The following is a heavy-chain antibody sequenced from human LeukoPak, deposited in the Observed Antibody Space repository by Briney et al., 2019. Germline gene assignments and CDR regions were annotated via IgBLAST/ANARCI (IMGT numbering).Heavy chain of an antibody. V-gene: IGHV4-34*01. CDR1: GGSFSGYY. CDR3: ARSGYSYDPFDY. CDR2: INHSGST. D-gene: IGHD5-18*01. Sequence: PSECVSLTCAVYGGSFSGYYWSWIRQPPGKGLEWIGEINHSGSTNYNPSLKSRVTISVDTSKNQFSLKLSSVTAADTAVYYCARSGYSYDPFDYWGQGTLLTDSP. J-gene: IGHJ4*02.